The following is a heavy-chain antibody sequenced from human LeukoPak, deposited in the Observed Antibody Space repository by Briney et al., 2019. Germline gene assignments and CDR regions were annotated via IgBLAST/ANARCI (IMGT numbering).Heavy chain of an antibody. CDR1: GFTFSNYW. V-gene: IGHV3-74*01. CDR2: VNNDGSGT. CDR3: ATVFDF. Sequence: GGSLRLSCAASGFTFSNYWMIWVRQAPGKGLEWVSRVNNDGSGTSYADSVKGRFTVSRYNAKNTVSLQMNNLRAEDTAVYYCATVFDFWGQGTLVTVSS. J-gene: IGHJ5*01.